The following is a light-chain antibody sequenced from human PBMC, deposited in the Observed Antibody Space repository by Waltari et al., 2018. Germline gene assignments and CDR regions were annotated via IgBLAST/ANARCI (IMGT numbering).Light chain of an antibody. CDR1: QFINTY. Sequence: DLQMAQSPSSLSAAIGDRVTLTCRANQFINTYLNWHQHKPGEAPKLLIYDSSTLQIGVPSRVSGSGSGTDFTLTISGLQPEDIAMYYCQESFGNPPCTFGRGTKV. CDR3: QESFGNPPCT. CDR2: DSS. V-gene: IGKV1-39*01. J-gene: IGKJ1*01.